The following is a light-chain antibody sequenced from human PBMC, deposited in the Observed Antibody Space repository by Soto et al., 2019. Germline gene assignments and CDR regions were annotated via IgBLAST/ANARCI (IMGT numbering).Light chain of an antibody. CDR2: DTS. CDR3: KQRSHRLYT. Sequence: VLTQSPATLSLSPGERATLSCKASQTVTSYLAWYQQKPGQPPRLLIYDTSNRAPGVPARFSGYGSETDFTLTIRSMETEDFAVYYCKQRSHRLYTFGQGTKVDIK. V-gene: IGKV3-11*01. CDR1: QTVTSY. J-gene: IGKJ2*01.